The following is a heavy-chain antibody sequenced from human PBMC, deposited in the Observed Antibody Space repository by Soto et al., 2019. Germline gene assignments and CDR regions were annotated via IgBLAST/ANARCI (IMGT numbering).Heavy chain of an antibody. CDR3: AADDDHYYDSSGYGY. D-gene: IGHD3-22*01. CDR1: GGTFSSYT. J-gene: IGHJ4*02. V-gene: IGHV1-69*02. Sequence: ASVKVSCKASGGTFSSYTISWVRQAPGQGLEWMGRIIPILGIANYARKFQGRVTITADKSTSTAYMELSSLRSEDTAVYYCAADDDHYYDSSGYGYWGQGTLVTVSS. CDR2: IIPILGIA.